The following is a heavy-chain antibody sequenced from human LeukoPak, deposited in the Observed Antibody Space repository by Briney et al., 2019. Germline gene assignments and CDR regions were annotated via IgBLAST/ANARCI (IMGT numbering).Heavy chain of an antibody. D-gene: IGHD2-2*02. CDR2: INNSGSN. Sequence: SETLSPAWAVDGGSLSGYYCSWIRQPPGKGLEWIGEINNSGSNNYNPSLKSRVTISVDTSKNQFSLKLSSVTAADTAVYYCASEYQLLYYYEYSWGQGTLVTVSS. CDR1: GGSLSGYY. CDR3: ASEYQLLYYYEYS. J-gene: IGHJ4*02. V-gene: IGHV4-34*01.